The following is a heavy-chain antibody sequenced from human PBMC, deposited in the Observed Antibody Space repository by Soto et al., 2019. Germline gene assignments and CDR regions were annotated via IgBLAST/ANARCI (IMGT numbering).Heavy chain of an antibody. CDR1: GFTFSSYA. D-gene: IGHD3-3*01. J-gene: IGHJ6*02. CDR2: ISYDGSNK. V-gene: IGHV3-30-3*02. CDR3: AKTLRGFLGVGYYYYGMDV. Sequence: PGGSLRLSCAASGFTFSSYAMHWVRQAPGKGLEWVAVISYDGSNKYYADSVKGRFTISRDNSKNTLYLQINSLRAEDTAVYYCAKTLRGFLGVGYYYYGMDVWGQGTTVTVSS.